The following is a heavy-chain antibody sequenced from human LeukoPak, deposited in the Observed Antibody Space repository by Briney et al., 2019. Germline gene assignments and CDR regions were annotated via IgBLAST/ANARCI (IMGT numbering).Heavy chain of an antibody. CDR1: GGSISDSRYF. J-gene: IGHJ5*02. CDR3: ARHDSSNNDNWFDP. V-gene: IGHV4-39*01. CDR2: IYYTGAT. Sequence: SETLSLTCTVSGGSISDSRYFWAWIRQPPGKGLEWIGTIYYTGATYYFPSLRGRVTISVDTSKNQFSLKLNSLTAADTAVYYCARHDSSNNDNWFDPWGHGTLVTVSS. D-gene: IGHD1-14*01.